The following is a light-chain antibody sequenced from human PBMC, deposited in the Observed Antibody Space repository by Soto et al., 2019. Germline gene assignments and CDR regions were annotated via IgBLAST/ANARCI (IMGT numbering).Light chain of an antibody. CDR3: QQSYRMPFT. CDR1: QSVVNY. J-gene: IGKJ3*01. CDR2: AGS. V-gene: IGKV1-39*01. Sequence: DIQMTQSPSSLSAFVGDRVTITCRASQSVVNYLNWYQQKPGKAPKLLIYAGSSLQSGVPSRFSGSGSGTDFTLTTSSLQPEDFATYFCQQSYRMPFTFGPGTKVDLK.